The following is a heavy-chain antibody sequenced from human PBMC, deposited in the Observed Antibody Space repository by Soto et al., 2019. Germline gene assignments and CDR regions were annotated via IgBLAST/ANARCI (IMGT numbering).Heavy chain of an antibody. CDR3: ARDQGYYYDSSQVRWFDP. V-gene: IGHV1-69*13. J-gene: IGHJ5*02. CDR1: GGTFSSYA. CDR2: IIPIFGTA. Sequence: GASVKVSCKASGGTFSSYAISWVRQAPGQGLEWMGGIIPIFGTANYAQKFQGRVTITADESTSTAYMELSSLRSEDTAVYYCARDQGYYYDSSQVRWFDPWGQGTLVTVSS. D-gene: IGHD3-22*01.